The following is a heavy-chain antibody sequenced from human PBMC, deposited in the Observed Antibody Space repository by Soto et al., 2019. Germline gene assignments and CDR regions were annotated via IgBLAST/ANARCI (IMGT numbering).Heavy chain of an antibody. Sequence: PSETLSLTCTVSGGSIRSHYWSWIRQPPGKGLEWIGYIYYSGSTYYNPSLKSRVTISVDTSKNQFSLKLSSVTAADTAVYYCARRYGPGFDYWGQGTLVTVSS. D-gene: IGHD4-17*01. CDR3: ARRYGPGFDY. J-gene: IGHJ4*02. V-gene: IGHV4-59*08. CDR1: GGSIRSHY. CDR2: IYYSGST.